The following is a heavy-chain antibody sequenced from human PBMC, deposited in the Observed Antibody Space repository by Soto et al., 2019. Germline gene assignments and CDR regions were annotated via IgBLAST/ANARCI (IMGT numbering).Heavy chain of an antibody. J-gene: IGHJ4*02. D-gene: IGHD1-7*01. CDR1: GGTFSSYA. CDR3: ARAVRGRNYGQPYYFDY. Sequence: ASVKVSCKASGGTFSSYAISWVRQAPGQGLEWMGGIIPIFGTANYAQKFQGRVTITADESTSTAYMELGSLRSEVTAVYYCARAVRGRNYGQPYYFDYWGQGTLVTVSS. V-gene: IGHV1-69*13. CDR2: IIPIFGTA.